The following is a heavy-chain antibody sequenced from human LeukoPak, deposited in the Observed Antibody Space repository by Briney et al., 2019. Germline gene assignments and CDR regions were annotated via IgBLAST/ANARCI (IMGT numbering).Heavy chain of an antibody. J-gene: IGHJ6*03. CDR1: GGTFSSYA. V-gene: IGHV1-69*05. CDR3: ARAAYYGDYGVGYYYYYMDV. CDR2: IIPIFGTA. Sequence: GSSVKVSCKASGGTFSSYAISWVRQAPGQGLEWMGGIIPIFGTANYAQKFQGRVTITTDESTSTAYMELSGLRSEDTAVYYCARAAYYGDYGVGYYYYYMDVWGKGTTVTVSS. D-gene: IGHD4-17*01.